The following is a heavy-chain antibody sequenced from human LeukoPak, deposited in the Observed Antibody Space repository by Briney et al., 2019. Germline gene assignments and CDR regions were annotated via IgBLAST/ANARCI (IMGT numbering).Heavy chain of an antibody. V-gene: IGHV3-11*01. CDR1: GFTFGDYV. Sequence: KAGGSLRLSRTASGFTFGDYVMSWVRQAPGKGLEWVSYISSSGSTIYYADSVKGRFTISRDNAKNSLYLQMNSLRAEDTALYHCAKNSGAGFYFYMDVWGKGTTVTISS. D-gene: IGHD3-10*01. CDR2: ISSSGSTI. J-gene: IGHJ6*03. CDR3: AKNSGAGFYFYMDV.